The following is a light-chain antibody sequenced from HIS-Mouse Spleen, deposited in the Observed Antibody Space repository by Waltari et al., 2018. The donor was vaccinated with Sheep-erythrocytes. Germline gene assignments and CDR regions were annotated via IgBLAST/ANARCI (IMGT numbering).Light chain of an antibody. CDR2: DAS. J-gene: IGKJ2*01. CDR3: QQFNSHPMYT. CDR1: QGISSA. V-gene: IGKV1-13*02. Sequence: AIQLTQSPSSLSASVGDRVTITCRASQGISSALAWYQQKPGKTPKPLIDDASSLESGVPSRFSCSVSGTDFTLTVSSLQPEDFATYYCQQFNSHPMYTFGQGTKLEIE.